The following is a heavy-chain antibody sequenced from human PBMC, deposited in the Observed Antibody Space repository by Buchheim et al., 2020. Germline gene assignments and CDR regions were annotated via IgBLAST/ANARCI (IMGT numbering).Heavy chain of an antibody. CDR2: INPNSGGT. Sequence: QVQLVQSGAEVKKPGASVKVSCKASGYTFTGYYMHWVRQAPGQGLEWMGRINPNSGGTNYAQKFQGRVTMTRDTSISPAYMELSRLRSDDTAVYYCARPWLDERADCGGDCYVDYWGQGTL. CDR1: GYTFTGYY. D-gene: IGHD2-21*01. V-gene: IGHV1-2*06. J-gene: IGHJ4*02. CDR3: ARPWLDERADCGGDCYVDY.